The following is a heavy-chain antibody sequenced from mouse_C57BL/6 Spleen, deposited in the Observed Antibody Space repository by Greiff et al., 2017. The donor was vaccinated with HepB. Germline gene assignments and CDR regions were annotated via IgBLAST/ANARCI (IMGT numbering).Heavy chain of an antibody. CDR1: GYTFTSYW. D-gene: IGHD2-1*01. CDR3: ARRGLYYGLGYYAMDY. Sequence: QVHVKQPGAELVKPGASVKLSCKASGYTFTSYWMQWVKQRPGQGLEWIGEIDPSDSYTNYNQKFKGKATLTVDTSSSPAYMQLSSLTSEDSAVYYCARRGLYYGLGYYAMDYWGQGTSVTVSS. V-gene: IGHV1-50*01. CDR2: IDPSDSYT. J-gene: IGHJ4*01.